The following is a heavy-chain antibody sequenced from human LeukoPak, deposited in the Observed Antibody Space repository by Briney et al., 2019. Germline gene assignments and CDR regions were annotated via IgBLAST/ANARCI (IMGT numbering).Heavy chain of an antibody. Sequence: SETLSLTCTVSGGSISSYYWSWIRQPPGKGLEWIGYIYYSGSTNYNPSLKSRVTISVDTSKNQFSLKLSSVTAADTAVYYCARGARIVVVPAAARNWFDPWGQGTLVTVSS. CDR2: IYYSGST. V-gene: IGHV4-59*01. D-gene: IGHD2-2*01. CDR1: GGSISSYY. J-gene: IGHJ5*02. CDR3: ARGARIVVVPAAARNWFDP.